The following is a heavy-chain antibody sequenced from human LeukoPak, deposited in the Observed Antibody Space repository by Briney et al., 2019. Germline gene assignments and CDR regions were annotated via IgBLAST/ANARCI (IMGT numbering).Heavy chain of an antibody. CDR2: IYYSAST. D-gene: IGHD4-11*01. V-gene: IGHV4-61*01. Sequence: SEALCLTCNVSGGSVSGGTYYWGWIRQPPGEGREWIGYIYYSASTNYIPSLKSRVTISVDTSKNQFSLKLGSVTAADTAVYYCARDRVRGNSNPFFDYWGQGTLVTVSS. CDR3: ARDRVRGNSNPFFDY. CDR1: GGSVSGGTYY. J-gene: IGHJ4*02.